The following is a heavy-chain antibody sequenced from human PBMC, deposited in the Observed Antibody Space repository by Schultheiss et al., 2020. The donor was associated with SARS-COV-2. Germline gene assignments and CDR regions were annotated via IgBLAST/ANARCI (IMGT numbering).Heavy chain of an antibody. CDR3: ASGYKQTTVTYYYYYMDV. J-gene: IGHJ6*03. V-gene: IGHV3-23*01. CDR1: GFTFSSYA. D-gene: IGHD4-11*01. CDR2: ISGSGGST. Sequence: GGSLRLSCAASGFTFSSYAMSWVRQAPGKGLEWVSAISGSGGSTYYADSVKGRFTISRDNSKNTLYLQMNSLRAEDTAVYYCASGYKQTTVTYYYYYMDVWGKGTTVTVSS.